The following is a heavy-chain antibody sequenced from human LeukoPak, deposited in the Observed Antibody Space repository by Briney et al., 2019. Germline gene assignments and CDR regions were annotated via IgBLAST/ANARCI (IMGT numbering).Heavy chain of an antibody. V-gene: IGHV4-31*02. CDR2: IYYSGST. Sequence: SSETLSLTCTVSDGSISSGGYYWSWIRQLPGTGLEWIGYIYYSGSTNYNPSLKSRVTISEDTSKNQFSLKLSSVTAADTAVYYCAAGVDFWSGYLPLGNYYGMDVWGQGTTVTVSS. D-gene: IGHD3-3*01. CDR3: AAGVDFWSGYLPLGNYYGMDV. CDR1: DGSISSGGYY. J-gene: IGHJ6*02.